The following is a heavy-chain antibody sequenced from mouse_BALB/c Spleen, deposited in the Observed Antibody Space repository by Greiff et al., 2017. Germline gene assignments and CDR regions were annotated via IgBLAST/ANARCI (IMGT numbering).Heavy chain of an antibody. CDR1: GYTFTSYV. Sequence: VQLKESGPELVKPGASVKMSCKASGYTFTSYVMHWVKQKPGQGLEWIGYINPYNDGTKYNEKFKGKATLTSDKSSSTAYMELSSLTSEDSAVYYCARSGGNYDAWFAYWGQGTLVTVSA. J-gene: IGHJ3*01. CDR3: ARSGGNYDAWFAY. CDR2: INPYNDGT. V-gene: IGHV1-14*01. D-gene: IGHD1-1*02.